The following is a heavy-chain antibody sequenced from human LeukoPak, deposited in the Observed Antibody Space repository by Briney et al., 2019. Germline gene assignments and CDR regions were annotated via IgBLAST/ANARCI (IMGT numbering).Heavy chain of an antibody. CDR3: AREAVRGPNYFDY. J-gene: IGHJ4*02. D-gene: IGHD3-16*01. CDR2: INHSGST. Sequence: SETLSLTCAVYGGSFSGYYWSWIRQPPGKGLEWIGEINHSGSTNYNPSLKSRVTISVDTSKNQFSLKLSSVTAADTAVYYCAREAVRGPNYFDYWGQGTLVTVSS. CDR1: GGSFSGYY. V-gene: IGHV4-34*01.